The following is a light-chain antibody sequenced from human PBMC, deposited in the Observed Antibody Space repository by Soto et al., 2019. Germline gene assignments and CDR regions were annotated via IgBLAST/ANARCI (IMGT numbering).Light chain of an antibody. Sequence: QSALTQPASVSGSPGQLITISCTGTSSDVGGYNYVSWYQQHPGKAPKLMIYDVSNRPSGVSNRFSGSESGNTASLTISGLQAEDEADYYCSSYTSSSSVVFGGGTKVTVL. J-gene: IGLJ2*01. CDR3: SSYTSSSSVV. CDR2: DVS. CDR1: SSDVGGYNY. V-gene: IGLV2-14*01.